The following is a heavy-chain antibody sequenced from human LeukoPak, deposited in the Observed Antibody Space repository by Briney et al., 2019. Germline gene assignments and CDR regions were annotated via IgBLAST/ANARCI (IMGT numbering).Heavy chain of an antibody. Sequence: GGSLRLSCEASGFTFSSYGMHWVRQAPGKGLIWVSRVNGDGTGTIYADSVKGRFTISRDNAKNTLYLQMNSLRAEDTAVYYCARYADGIFYWGQGTLVTVSS. CDR2: VNGDGTGT. D-gene: IGHD1-14*01. CDR1: GFTFSSYG. CDR3: ARYADGIFY. J-gene: IGHJ4*02. V-gene: IGHV3-74*01.